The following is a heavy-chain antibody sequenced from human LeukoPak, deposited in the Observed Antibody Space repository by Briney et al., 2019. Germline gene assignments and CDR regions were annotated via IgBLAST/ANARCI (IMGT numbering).Heavy chain of an antibody. Sequence: PGRSLRLSCAASGFTFSSYAMHWVRQAPGKGLEWVAVISYDGSNKYYADSVKGRFTISRDNSKNTLYLQMNSLRAEDTAVYYCAKVAPSGVPDTAMATGYFDYWGQGTLVTVSS. CDR3: AKVAPSGVPDTAMATGYFDY. D-gene: IGHD5-18*01. V-gene: IGHV3-30-3*01. J-gene: IGHJ4*02. CDR1: GFTFSSYA. CDR2: ISYDGSNK.